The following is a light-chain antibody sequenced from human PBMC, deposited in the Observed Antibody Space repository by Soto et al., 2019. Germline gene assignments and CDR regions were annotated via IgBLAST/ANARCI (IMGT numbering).Light chain of an antibody. J-gene: IGKJ5*01. V-gene: IGKV1-9*01. CDR3: QQLNSYPIT. CDR1: QGLSSD. Sequence: DIPLTQSPSFLSASVGERVTITCRARQGLSSDLAWYQQKPGKAPKLLIYAASTLQSGVPSRFSGSGSGTEFTLTISVLQPEDFATYYCQQLNSYPITFGQGTRLEIK. CDR2: AAS.